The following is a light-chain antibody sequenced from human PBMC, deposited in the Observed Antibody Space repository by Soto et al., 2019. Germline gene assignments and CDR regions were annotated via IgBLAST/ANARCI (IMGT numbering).Light chain of an antibody. CDR1: QSVSSN. CDR2: GAS. Sequence: EIVMTQSPATLSVSPGERATLSCTASQSVSSNLAWYQQKPGQAPRLLIYGASTRATGIPDRFSGSGSGTDFTLTITRLEPEDFAVYYCQQYVTSSPRTFGQGTKVDI. CDR3: QQYVTSSPRT. J-gene: IGKJ1*01. V-gene: IGKV3D-15*01.